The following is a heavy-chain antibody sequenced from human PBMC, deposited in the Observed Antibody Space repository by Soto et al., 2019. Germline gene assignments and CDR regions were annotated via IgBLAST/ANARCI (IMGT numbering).Heavy chain of an antibody. CDR3: AKEGGSGWLTYFDH. Sequence: EVQLLGSGGGLVQPGGSLRLSCAASGFTFSSYAMSWVRQAPGKGLEWVSGISGGGGTTYYADSVKGRFTISSDKSKNPLYLQMNSLRAEDTAVYYCAKEGGSGWLTYFDHWGQGTLVTVSS. V-gene: IGHV3-23*01. CDR2: ISGGGGTT. J-gene: IGHJ4*02. CDR1: GFTFSSYA. D-gene: IGHD6-19*01.